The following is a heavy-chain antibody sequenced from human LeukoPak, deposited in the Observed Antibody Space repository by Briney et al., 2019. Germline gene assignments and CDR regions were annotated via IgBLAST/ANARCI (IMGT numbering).Heavy chain of an antibody. V-gene: IGHV4-34*01. Sequence: SSETLSLTCAVYGGSFSGYYWSWIRQPPGKGLEWIGEINHSGSTNYNPSLKSRVTISVDTSKNQFSLKLSSVTAADTAVYYCARLHPVTTYYFDYWGQGTLVTVSS. J-gene: IGHJ4*02. CDR3: ARLHPVTTYYFDY. D-gene: IGHD3-3*01. CDR1: GGSFSGYY. CDR2: INHSGST.